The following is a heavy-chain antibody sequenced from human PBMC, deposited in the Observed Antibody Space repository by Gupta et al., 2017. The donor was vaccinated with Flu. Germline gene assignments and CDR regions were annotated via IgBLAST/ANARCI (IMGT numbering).Heavy chain of an antibody. CDR3: VRVAVVGYGSNWFDP. J-gene: IGHJ5*02. Sequence: SDYFWSWVRQAPGKGLEWIGEVNHSGRTNYNPSLKSRVTISIDTSKNQCALKLSSLNAADTAVYYCVRVAVVGYGSNWFDPWGQGTLVTVSS. CDR2: VNHSGRT. V-gene: IGHV4-34*01. CDR1: SDYF. D-gene: IGHD2-15*01.